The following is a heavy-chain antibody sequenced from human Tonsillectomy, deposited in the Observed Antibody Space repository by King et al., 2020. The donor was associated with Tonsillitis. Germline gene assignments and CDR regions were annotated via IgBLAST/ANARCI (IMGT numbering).Heavy chain of an antibody. J-gene: IGHJ3*02. V-gene: IGHV4-34*01. CDR1: GGSFSGYF. CDR3: ARGVPRGYSNSADAFDN. D-gene: IGHD4-11*01. Sequence: QVQLQQWGAGLLKPSETLSLTCAVYGGSFSGYFWSWIRQPPGKGLEWIGEINHSGSTNYNPSLKSRVTISVDTSKNQFSLKLSSVTAADTAVFYCARGVPRGYSNSADAFDNW. CDR2: INHSGST.